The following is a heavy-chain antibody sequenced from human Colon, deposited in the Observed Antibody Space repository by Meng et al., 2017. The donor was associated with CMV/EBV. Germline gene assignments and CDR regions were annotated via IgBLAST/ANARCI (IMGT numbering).Heavy chain of an antibody. CDR3: ARITTFGVGLHGMDV. V-gene: IGHV3-7*01. D-gene: IGHD3-3*01. Sequence: GESLKISCAVSGFTFSRNWMTWVRQAPGKGLEWVANINQDGSETYHVDSVKGRFTISRDNARNSLYLQMNSLRVEDTAVYYCARITTFGVGLHGMDVWGQGTTVTVSS. CDR1: GFTFSRNW. J-gene: IGHJ6*02. CDR2: INQDGSET.